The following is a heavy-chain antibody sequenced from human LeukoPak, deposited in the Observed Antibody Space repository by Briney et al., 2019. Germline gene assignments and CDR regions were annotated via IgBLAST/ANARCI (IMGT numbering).Heavy chain of an antibody. Sequence: GGSLRLSCTASGFTFGDYAMSWFRQAPGKGLEWVAVISYDGSNKYYADSVKGRFTISRDNSKNTLYLQMNSLRAEDTAVYYCAKDYDTLYYFDYWGQGTLVTVSS. CDR2: ISYDGSNK. CDR3: AKDYDTLYYFDY. CDR1: GFTFGDYA. J-gene: IGHJ4*02. V-gene: IGHV3-30*18. D-gene: IGHD3-9*01.